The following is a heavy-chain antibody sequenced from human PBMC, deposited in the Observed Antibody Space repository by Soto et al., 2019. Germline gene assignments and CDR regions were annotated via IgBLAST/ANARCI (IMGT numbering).Heavy chain of an antibody. Sequence: PSETLSLTCTVSGGPIASGGYYWNWIRQHPGKGLEWIGYIYYSGSTYYNPSLKSRVTISVDRSKNDFSLTLTSVTAADTAVYYCALATRAYYFDVWGQGSPVTVSS. CDR3: ALATRAYYFDV. CDR1: GGPIASGGYY. D-gene: IGHD2-21*01. V-gene: IGHV4-31*03. CDR2: IYYSGST. J-gene: IGHJ4*02.